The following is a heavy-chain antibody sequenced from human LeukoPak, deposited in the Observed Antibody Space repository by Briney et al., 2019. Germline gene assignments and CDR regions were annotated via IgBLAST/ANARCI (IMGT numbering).Heavy chain of an antibody. V-gene: IGHV3-9*03. CDR3: AKDGGYDFWSYFDY. CDR1: GFTFDDYA. D-gene: IGHD3-3*01. Sequence: GGSLRLSCAASGFTFDDYAMHWVRQAPGKGLEWVSGISWNSGSIGYADSVKGRFTISRDNAKNSLYLQMNSLRAEDMALYYCAKDGGYDFWSYFDYWGQGTLVTVSS. CDR2: ISWNSGSI. J-gene: IGHJ4*02.